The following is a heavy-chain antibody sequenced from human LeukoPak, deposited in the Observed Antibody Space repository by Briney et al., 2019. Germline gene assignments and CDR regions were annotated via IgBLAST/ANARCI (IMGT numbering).Heavy chain of an antibody. CDR3: AKFYLGVATIPSFDY. J-gene: IGHJ4*02. V-gene: IGHV3-23*01. Sequence: PGGSLRLSCAASGFTFSSYGMSWVRQAPGKGLEWVSAISGSGGSTYYADSVKGRFTISRDNSKNTLYLQMNSLRAEDTAVYYCAKFYLGVATIPSFDYWGQGTLVTVSS. D-gene: IGHD5-12*01. CDR2: ISGSGGST. CDR1: GFTFSSYG.